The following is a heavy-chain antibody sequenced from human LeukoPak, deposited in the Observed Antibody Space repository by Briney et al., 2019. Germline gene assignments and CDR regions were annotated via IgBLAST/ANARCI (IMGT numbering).Heavy chain of an antibody. CDR1: GGSISSYY. CDR3: ARGGTSYDSSGCYYRSIDY. V-gene: IGHV4-59*01. CDR2: IYYSGST. D-gene: IGHD3-22*01. Sequence: SETLSLTCTVSGGSISSYYWSWIRQPPGKGLEWIGYIYYSGSTNYNPSLKSRVTISVDTSKNQFSLKLSSVTAADTAVYYCARGGTSYDSSGCYYRSIDYWGQGTLVTVSS. J-gene: IGHJ4*02.